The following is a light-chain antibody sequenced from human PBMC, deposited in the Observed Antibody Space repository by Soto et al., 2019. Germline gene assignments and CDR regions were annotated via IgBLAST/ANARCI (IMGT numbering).Light chain of an antibody. CDR3: AAWDDSLNGVI. CDR2: HNT. V-gene: IGLV1-44*01. Sequence: QAALTEPPSASGTLGRRGISSCSGGTSNIGTNTVNWYQQVPGTGPKLLLYHNTQRPSGVPDRFSGSKSGTSASLAISGLQSEDEADYYCAAWDDSLNGVIFGAGTQLTVL. J-gene: IGLJ2*01. CDR1: TSNIGTNT.